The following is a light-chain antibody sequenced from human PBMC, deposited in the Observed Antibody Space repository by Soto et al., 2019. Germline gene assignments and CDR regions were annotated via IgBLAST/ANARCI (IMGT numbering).Light chain of an antibody. J-gene: IGKJ4*01. Sequence: EIVLTQSPGTLSLSPGERATLSCRASQSVSSCYLAWYQQKPGQAPRLLIYAASSRATGIPDRFSGSGSGTDFTLTISRLEPEDFAVYYCQQYGSSLPLTYGGGTKVEIK. V-gene: IGKV3-20*01. CDR1: QSVSSCY. CDR3: QQYGSSLPLT. CDR2: AAS.